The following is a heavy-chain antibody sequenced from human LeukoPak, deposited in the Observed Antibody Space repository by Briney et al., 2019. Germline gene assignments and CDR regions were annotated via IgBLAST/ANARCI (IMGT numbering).Heavy chain of an antibody. CDR1: GGSISSSSYY. D-gene: IGHD3-22*01. J-gene: IGHJ4*02. V-gene: IGHV4-39*01. CDR3: ARSNYYYDSSGYYNYRYFDY. Sequence: SETLPLTCTVSGGSISSSSYYWGWIRQPPGKGLEWIGSIYYSGSTYYNPSLKSRVTISVDTSKNQFSLKLSSVTAADTAVYYCARSNYYYDSSGYYNYRYFDYWGQGTLVTVSS. CDR2: IYYSGST.